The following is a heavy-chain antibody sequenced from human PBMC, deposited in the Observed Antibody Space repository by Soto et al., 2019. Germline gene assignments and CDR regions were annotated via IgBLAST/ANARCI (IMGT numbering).Heavy chain of an antibody. CDR3: ATDRFASTVDS. Sequence: PGGSLRLSCAASGFTFSNAWMIWVRQAPGKGLEWLGRIRSKTSGGAADYSAPVEGRFTISRDDSKNTLYLQMNSLKTEETAIYHCATDRFASTVDSWGQGTLVTVSS. CDR2: IRSKTSGGAA. CDR1: GFTFSNAW. V-gene: IGHV3-15*01. J-gene: IGHJ4*02. D-gene: IGHD2-2*01.